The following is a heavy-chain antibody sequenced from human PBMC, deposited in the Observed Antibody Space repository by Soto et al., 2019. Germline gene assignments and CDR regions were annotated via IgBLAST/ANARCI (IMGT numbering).Heavy chain of an antibody. CDR1: GGSISSSNW. Sequence: SETLSLTCAVSGGSISSSNWWSWVRQPPGKGLEWIGEIYHSGSTNYNPSLRSRVTISVDKSKNQFSLKLSSVTAADTAVYYCARVWPGSSSDYYYGIDFWGQGTTVTVSS. D-gene: IGHD6-6*01. J-gene: IGHJ6*02. V-gene: IGHV4-4*02. CDR3: ARVWPGSSSDYYYGIDF. CDR2: IYHSGST.